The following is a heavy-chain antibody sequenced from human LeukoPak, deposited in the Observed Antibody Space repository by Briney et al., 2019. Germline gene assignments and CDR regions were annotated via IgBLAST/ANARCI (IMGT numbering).Heavy chain of an antibody. CDR1: GVSISSSNSY. J-gene: IGHJ4*02. V-gene: IGHV4-39*02. D-gene: IGHD2-15*01. CDR3: ARDNIVVVAATKAYYFDY. Sequence: PSETLSLTCTVSGVSISSSNSYWGWIRQPPGKGLEWIGSIYYSGNTYYNASLKSQVSISIDTSKNQFSLRLTSVTAADTAVYYCARDNIVVVAATKAYYFDYWGQGTLVTVSS. CDR2: IYYSGNT.